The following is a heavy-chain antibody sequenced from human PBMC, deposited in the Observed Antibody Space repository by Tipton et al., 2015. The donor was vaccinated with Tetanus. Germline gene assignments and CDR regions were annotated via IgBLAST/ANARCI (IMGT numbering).Heavy chain of an antibody. J-gene: IGHJ5*02. Sequence: LSLTCSVSGGSMGTNHWVWIRQAPGKRLESIGYIYSTGATKYNPSLESRVRISIDTSKSQFSMRLSSVTVADTAVYYCARDRGFTTYNYFDPWGQGTLVTVSS. V-gene: IGHV4-59*01. CDR3: ARDRGFTTYNYFDP. CDR2: IYSTGAT. D-gene: IGHD3-22*01. CDR1: GGSMGTNH.